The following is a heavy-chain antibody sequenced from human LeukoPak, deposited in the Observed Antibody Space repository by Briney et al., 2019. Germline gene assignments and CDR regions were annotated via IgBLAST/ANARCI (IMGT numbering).Heavy chain of an antibody. Sequence: SETLSLTCAVSGGSISSGGYSWSWIRQPPGKGLEWIGYIYHTGSTYYNPSLKSRVTISVDKSKNQFSLKLSSVTAADTAVYYCATEYYYDSSGYSNSWNYWGQGTPGHRLL. J-gene: IGHJ4*02. CDR2: IYHTGST. CDR3: ATEYYYDSSGYSNSWNY. V-gene: IGHV4-30-2*01. CDR1: GGSISSGGYS. D-gene: IGHD3-22*01.